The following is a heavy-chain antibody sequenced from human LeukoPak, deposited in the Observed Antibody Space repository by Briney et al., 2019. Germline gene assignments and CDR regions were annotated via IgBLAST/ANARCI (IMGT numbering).Heavy chain of an antibody. CDR3: ARGTLTAPDY. J-gene: IGHJ4*02. Sequence: GGSLRLSCAASEFSVSNTYMSRVRQAPGKGLEWVSIIYSGGNTYYADSVKGRFTISRDNSKNTLYLQMNRLRPEDTALYYCARGTLTAPDYWGQGTLVTVSS. D-gene: IGHD2-21*02. CDR1: EFSVSNTY. V-gene: IGHV3-53*01. CDR2: IYSGGNT.